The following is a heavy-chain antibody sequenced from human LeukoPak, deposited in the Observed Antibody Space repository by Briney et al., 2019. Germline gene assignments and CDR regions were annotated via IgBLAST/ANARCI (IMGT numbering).Heavy chain of an antibody. D-gene: IGHD4-23*01. V-gene: IGHV4-59*01. CDR3: AREVWDYGGSKGLFDY. CDR2: MYYTGST. J-gene: IGHJ4*02. CDR1: GGSLSTYY. Sequence: SETLSLTCTVSGGSLSTYYWSWIRQPPGKGLEWIGYMYYTGSTNYNPSLKSRVTISVDTSKNQLSLKLTSVTAADTAVYYGAREVWDYGGSKGLFDYWGQGTLVTVSS.